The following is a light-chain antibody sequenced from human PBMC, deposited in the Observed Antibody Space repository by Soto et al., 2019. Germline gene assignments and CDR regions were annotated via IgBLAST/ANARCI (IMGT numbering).Light chain of an antibody. CDR2: EVS. CDR3: CSYAGSSTSLYV. CDR1: SSDVGSYNL. V-gene: IGLV2-23*02. J-gene: IGLJ1*01. Sequence: QSALTQPASVSVSPGQSITISCTGTSSDVGSYNLVSWYQQHPGKAPKLMIYEVSKRPSGVSNRFSGSKSGNTASLTISGLQAEDEADYYCCSYAGSSTSLYVFGTGTKVTVL.